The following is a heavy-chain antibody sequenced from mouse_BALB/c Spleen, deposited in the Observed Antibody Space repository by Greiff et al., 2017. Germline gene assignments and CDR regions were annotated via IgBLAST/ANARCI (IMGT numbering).Heavy chain of an antibody. CDR3: ARLTTGGGY. V-gene: IGHV1-69*02. CDR2: IDPSDSYT. Sequence: VQLQQPGAELVKPGASVKLSCKASGYTFTSYWMHWVKQRPGQGLEWIGEIDPSDSYTNYNQKFKGKATLTVDKSSSTAYMQLRSLTSEDTAVYYCARLTTGGGYWGQGTTLTVSS. D-gene: IGHD1-1*01. J-gene: IGHJ2*01. CDR1: GYTFTSYW.